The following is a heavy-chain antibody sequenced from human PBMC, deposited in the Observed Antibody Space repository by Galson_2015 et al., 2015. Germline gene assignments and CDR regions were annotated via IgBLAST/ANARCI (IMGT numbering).Heavy chain of an antibody. CDR3: AREWGSSLFYYGMDV. Sequence: TLSLTCPVSGGSINSGSYSWTWVRQPAGKGLEWIGRVHTSGSIVYNPSLESRVNISVDTSKNQLSLKVTSVTAADTAVYYCAREWGSSLFYYGMDVWGQGTTVTVSS. D-gene: IGHD6-13*01. V-gene: IGHV4-61*02. J-gene: IGHJ6*02. CDR2: VHTSGSI. CDR1: GGSINSGSYS.